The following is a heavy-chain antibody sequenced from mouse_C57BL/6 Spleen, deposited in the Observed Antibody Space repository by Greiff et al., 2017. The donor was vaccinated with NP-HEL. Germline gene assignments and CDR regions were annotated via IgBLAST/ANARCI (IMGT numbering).Heavy chain of an antibody. CDR2: IYPRDGST. V-gene: IGHV1-78*01. Sequence: VKLQQSDAELVKPGASVKISCKVSGYTFTDHTIHWMKQRPEQGLEWIGYIYPRDGSTKYNEKFKGKATLTADKSSSTAYMQLNSLTSEDSAVYFCARPYYGSSLYYAMDYWGQGTSVTVSS. CDR1: GYTFTDHT. CDR3: ARPYYGSSLYYAMDY. D-gene: IGHD1-1*01. J-gene: IGHJ4*01.